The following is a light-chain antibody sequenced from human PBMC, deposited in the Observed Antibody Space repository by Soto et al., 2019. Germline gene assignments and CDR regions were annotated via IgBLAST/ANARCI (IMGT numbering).Light chain of an antibody. Sequence: QSVLTQPASVSGSPGQSITISCTGTSSDVGYSNYVSWYQQLPGKAPKLMIYDVSDRPSGVSNRFSGSKSGSTASLTISGLQAEDEADYYCSSYTSSSLYVFGTGTKLIVL. CDR2: DVS. CDR3: SSYTSSSLYV. CDR1: SSDVGYSNY. J-gene: IGLJ1*01. V-gene: IGLV2-14*01.